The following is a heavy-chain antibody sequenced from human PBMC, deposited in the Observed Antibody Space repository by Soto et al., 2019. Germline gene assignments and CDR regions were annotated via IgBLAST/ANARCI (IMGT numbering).Heavy chain of an antibody. D-gene: IGHD5-12*01. J-gene: IGHJ4*02. CDR3: ARVVRDGYNWYYFDY. CDR2: IYYSGST. CDR1: GGSVSSGSYY. V-gene: IGHV4-61*01. Sequence: SETLSLTCTVSGGSVSSGSYYWSWIRQPPGKGLEWIEYIYYSGSTNYNPSLKSRVTISVGTSKNQFSLKLSSVTAADTAVYYCARVVRDGYNWYYFDYWGQGTLVTVSS.